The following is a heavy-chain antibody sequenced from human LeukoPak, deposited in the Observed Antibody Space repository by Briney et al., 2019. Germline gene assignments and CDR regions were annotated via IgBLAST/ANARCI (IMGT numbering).Heavy chain of an antibody. CDR1: GFIFSSYG. CDR2: ISYDGSSH. V-gene: IGHV3-30*18. Sequence: PGGSLRLSCAASGFIFSSYGMRWVRQAPGKGLEWVAIISYDGSSHYYADSVKGRFTISRDNSKNTLYLQMNSLRREDTAVYYCAKEAPERGSYAFDMWGQGTMVTVSS. D-gene: IGHD3-16*01. CDR3: AKEAPERGSYAFDM. J-gene: IGHJ3*02.